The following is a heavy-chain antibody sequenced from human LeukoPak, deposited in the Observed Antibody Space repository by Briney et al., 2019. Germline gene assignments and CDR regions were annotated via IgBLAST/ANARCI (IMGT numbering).Heavy chain of an antibody. CDR2: IYTSGST. CDR3: ARAMSIAARLQTIFDY. CDR1: GGSLSSYY. Sequence: SETLSLTCTVSGGSLSSYYWSWIRQPAGKGLEWIGRIYTSGSTNYNPSLKSRVTMSVDTSKNQFSLKLSSVTAADTAVYYCARAMSIAARLQTIFDYWGQGTLGTVSS. V-gene: IGHV4-4*07. J-gene: IGHJ4*02. D-gene: IGHD6-6*01.